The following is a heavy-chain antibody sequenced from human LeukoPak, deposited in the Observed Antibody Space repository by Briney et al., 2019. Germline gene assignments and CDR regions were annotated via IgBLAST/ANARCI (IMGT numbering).Heavy chain of an antibody. CDR3: AKNYPYGSGEGIDY. D-gene: IGHD3-10*01. Sequence: GGSLRLSCAASGFTFSSYGMHWVRQAPGKGLECVAVISYHGSNKYYADSVKGRFTISRDKSKNTLYLQMNSLRAEDTAVYYCAKNYPYGSGEGIDYWGQGTLVTVSS. CDR2: ISYHGSNK. V-gene: IGHV3-30*18. J-gene: IGHJ4*02. CDR1: GFTFSSYG.